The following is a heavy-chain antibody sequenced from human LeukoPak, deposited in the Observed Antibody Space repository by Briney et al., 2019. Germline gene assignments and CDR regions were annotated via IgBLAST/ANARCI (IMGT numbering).Heavy chain of an antibody. D-gene: IGHD6-19*01. Sequence: GASVKVSCKASGYTFTGYYMHWVRQAPGQGLEWMGWISAYNGNTNYAQKLQGRVTMTTDTSTSTAYMELRSLRSDDTAVYYCARDPDSIAVAGTDRYFDYWGQGTLVTVSS. J-gene: IGHJ4*02. CDR3: ARDPDSIAVAGTDRYFDY. V-gene: IGHV1-18*04. CDR2: ISAYNGNT. CDR1: GYTFTGYY.